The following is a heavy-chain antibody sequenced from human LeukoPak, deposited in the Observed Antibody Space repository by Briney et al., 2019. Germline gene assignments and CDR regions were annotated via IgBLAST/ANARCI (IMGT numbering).Heavy chain of an antibody. V-gene: IGHV4-39*01. CDR3: ARQIVGATFWFDS. Sequence: SETLSLTCTVPGGSISSGSYYWGWIRQPPGKGLEWIGSIYYSGSTYHNPSLKSRVTIFVDTSKNQFSLKLSSVTAADTAVYYCARQIVGATFWFDSWGQGTLVTVSS. J-gene: IGHJ5*01. CDR1: GGSISSGSYY. CDR2: IYYSGST. D-gene: IGHD1-26*01.